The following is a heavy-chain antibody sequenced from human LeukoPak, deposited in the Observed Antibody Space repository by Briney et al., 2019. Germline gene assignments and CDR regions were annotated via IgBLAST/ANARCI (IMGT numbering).Heavy chain of an antibody. D-gene: IGHD2-21*01. CDR1: GRSISGFY. CDR2: IYYSGST. CDR3: ARGVVIAPQTFDY. V-gene: IGHV4-59*01. Sequence: SETLSLNCTVSGRSISGFYWTWIRQPPGKGLEWIGYIYYSGSTNYNPSLKSRVTISVDTSKNQFSLKLSSVTAADTAVYYCARGVVIAPQTFDYWGQGTLVTVSS. J-gene: IGHJ4*02.